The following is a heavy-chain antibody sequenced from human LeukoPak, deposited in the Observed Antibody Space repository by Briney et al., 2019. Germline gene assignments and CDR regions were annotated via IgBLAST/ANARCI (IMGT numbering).Heavy chain of an antibody. CDR1: GGSISSGSYY. CDR3: ARDLDGSGYYYVY. D-gene: IGHD3-22*01. Sequence: PSETLSLTCTVSGGSISSGSYYWSWIRQPAGKGLEWIGRIYTSGSTNYNPSLKSRVTISVDTSKNQFSLKLSSVTAADTAVYHCARDLDGSGYYYVYWGQGTLVTLSS. CDR2: IYTSGST. V-gene: IGHV4-61*02. J-gene: IGHJ4*02.